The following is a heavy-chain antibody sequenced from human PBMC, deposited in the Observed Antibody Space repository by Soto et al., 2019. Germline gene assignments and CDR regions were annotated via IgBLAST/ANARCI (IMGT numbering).Heavy chain of an antibody. CDR1: GGTFSSYA. J-gene: IGHJ3*02. CDR3: ARGRTTRAPDAFDI. V-gene: IGHV1-69*13. CDR2: IIPILGTA. Sequence: GASVKVSCKASGGTFSSYAISWVRQAPGQGLEWMGGIIPILGTANYAQKFQGRVTITADESTSTAYMELSSLRSEDTAVYYCARGRTTRAPDAFDIWGQGTMVTVS. D-gene: IGHD1-1*01.